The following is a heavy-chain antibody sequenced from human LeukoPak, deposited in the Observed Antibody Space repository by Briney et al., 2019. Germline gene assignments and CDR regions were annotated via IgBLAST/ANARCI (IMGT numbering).Heavy chain of an antibody. CDR1: GYSIRSGYY. V-gene: IGHV4-38-2*01. D-gene: IGHD1-1*01. Sequence: SEILSLTCGVSGYSIRSGYYWAWIRQSPGKGLEWIGSIYHRGNTLYNPSLKSRVTISVDTSKNHLSLELTSVTGADTAVYFWAGAPSGIATTGNYYYYYYMDVWGKGTTVTVSS. CDR2: IYHRGNT. CDR3: AGAPSGIATTGNYYYYYYMDV. J-gene: IGHJ6*03.